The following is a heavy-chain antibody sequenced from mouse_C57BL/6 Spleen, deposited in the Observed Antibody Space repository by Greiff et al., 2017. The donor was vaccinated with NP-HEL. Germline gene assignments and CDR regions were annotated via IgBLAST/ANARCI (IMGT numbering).Heavy chain of an antibody. CDR3: ARGHGSNQAWFAY. V-gene: IGHV1-82*01. D-gene: IGHD1-1*01. J-gene: IGHJ3*01. CDR1: GYAFSSSW. Sequence: VKLMESGPELVKPGASVKISCKASGYAFSSSWMNWVKQRPGKGLEWIGRIYPGDGDTNYNGKFKGKATLTADKSSSTAYMQLSSLTSEDSAVYVGARGHGSNQAWFAYWGQGTLVTVSA. CDR2: IYPGDGDT.